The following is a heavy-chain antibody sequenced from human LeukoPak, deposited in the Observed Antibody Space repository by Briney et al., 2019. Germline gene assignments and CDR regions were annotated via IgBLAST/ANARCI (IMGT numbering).Heavy chain of an antibody. Sequence: PGGSLRLSCEASGFTFTTYSMTWVRQAPGKGLEWVSIISSGSSAIFSADALKGRFTISRDDAKNLLYLDMNSLRVEDTAVYYCAKGLPYESRAYYDRLFDEWGQGTLVTVSS. CDR1: GFTFTTYS. D-gene: IGHD3-22*01. J-gene: IGHJ4*02. CDR2: ISSGSSAI. CDR3: AKGLPYESRAYYDRLFDE. V-gene: IGHV3-21*04.